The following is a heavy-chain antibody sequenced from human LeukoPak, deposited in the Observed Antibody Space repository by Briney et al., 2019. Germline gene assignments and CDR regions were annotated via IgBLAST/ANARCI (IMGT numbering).Heavy chain of an antibody. J-gene: IGHJ4*02. Sequence: PSETLSLTCTVSGGSISSYYWSWIRQPPGKGLEGIGYIYYSGSTNYNPSLKSRVTISVDTSKNQFSLKLSSVTAADTAVYYCARAPFFGSGSLPFDYWGQGTLVTVSS. D-gene: IGHD3-10*01. V-gene: IGHV4-59*01. CDR1: GGSISSYY. CDR3: ARAPFFGSGSLPFDY. CDR2: IYYSGST.